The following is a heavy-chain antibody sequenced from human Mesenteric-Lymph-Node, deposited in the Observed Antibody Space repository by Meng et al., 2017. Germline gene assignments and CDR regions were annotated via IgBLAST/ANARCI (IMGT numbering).Heavy chain of an antibody. Sequence: QVRRQESGPGLVKPSGTLSLTCTVSGDSISSDIWWSWVRQPPGKGLEWIGEVYHRGDTNYNPSLKSRVDISVDKSKNQFYLSLFSVTAADTAVYYCGRDQGRELINHWGQGTLVTVSS. CDR2: VYHRGDT. V-gene: IGHV4-4*02. J-gene: IGHJ4*02. CDR1: GDSISSDIW. D-gene: IGHD1-7*01. CDR3: GRDQGRELINH.